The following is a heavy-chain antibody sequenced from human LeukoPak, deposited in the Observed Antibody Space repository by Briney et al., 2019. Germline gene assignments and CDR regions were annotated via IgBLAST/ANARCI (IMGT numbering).Heavy chain of an antibody. D-gene: IGHD1-26*01. CDR3: SKTSIVGSTEIDY. V-gene: IGHV3-23*01. J-gene: IGHJ4*02. CDR1: GFIFSRYA. CDR2: ISTSGGTT. Sequence: GGSLRLSCAASGFIFSRYAMTWVRQAPGKGLEWVSAISTSGGTTDYADSVKGRFTISRDNSKNTLFLQMNSLRAEDTAVYYCSKTSIVGSTEIDYWGQGTLVTVSS.